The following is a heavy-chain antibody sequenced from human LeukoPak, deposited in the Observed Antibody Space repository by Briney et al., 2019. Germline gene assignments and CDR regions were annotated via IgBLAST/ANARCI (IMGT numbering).Heavy chain of an antibody. CDR1: RFTFSNYW. Sequence: PGGSLRLSCAASRFTFSNYWIHWVRQAPGKGLVWVSRINTDGSTTTYADSVKGRFSISRDNAKNTVYLQMNNLRAEDTAVYFCARWSTTPDTEAGDYWGQGTLVTVSS. CDR3: ARWSTTPDTEAGDY. V-gene: IGHV3-74*01. CDR2: INTDGSTT. D-gene: IGHD1/OR15-1a*01. J-gene: IGHJ4*02.